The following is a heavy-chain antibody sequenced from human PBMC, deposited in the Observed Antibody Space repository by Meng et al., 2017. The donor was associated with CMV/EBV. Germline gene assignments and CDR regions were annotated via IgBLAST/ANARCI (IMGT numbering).Heavy chain of an antibody. D-gene: IGHD2-21*02. V-gene: IGHV1-46*01. Sequence: HVQLVQSGAEVKKPGASVKVYCKASGYTFTSYYMHWVRQAPGQGLEWMGIINPSGGSTSYAQKFQGRVTMTRDTSTSTVYMELSSLRSEDTAVYYCARTAQGRNWFDPWGQGTLVTVSS. CDR2: INPSGGST. CDR3: ARTAQGRNWFDP. CDR1: GYTFTSYY. J-gene: IGHJ5*02.